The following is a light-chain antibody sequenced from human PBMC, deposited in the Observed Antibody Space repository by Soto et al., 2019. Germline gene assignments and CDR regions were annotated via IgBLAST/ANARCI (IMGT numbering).Light chain of an antibody. CDR2: SNN. V-gene: IGLV1-44*01. Sequence: QSVLTQPPSASGTPGQRVTISCSGSSSNIGSNTVNWYQQLPGTAPKRLIYSNNQRPSGVPDRFSGSKFGTSASLAISGLLSEDEADYYCAAWDDSLNAWVFGGGTHLTVL. J-gene: IGLJ3*02. CDR3: AAWDDSLNAWV. CDR1: SSNIGSNT.